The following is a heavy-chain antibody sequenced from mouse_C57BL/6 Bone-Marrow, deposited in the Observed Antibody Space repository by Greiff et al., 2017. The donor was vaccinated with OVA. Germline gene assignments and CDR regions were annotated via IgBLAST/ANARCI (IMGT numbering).Heavy chain of an antibody. D-gene: IGHD1-1*01. V-gene: IGHV5-9-1*02. J-gene: IGHJ2*01. Sequence: DVKLVESGAGLVKPGGSLKLSCAASGFTFSSYAMSWVRQTPEKRLEWVAYISSGGDYIYYADTVKGRFTISRDNARNTLYLQMSSLKSEDTAMYYCTRGRGYYFDYWGQGTTLTVSS. CDR3: TRGRGYYFDY. CDR1: GFTFSSYA. CDR2: ISSGGDYI.